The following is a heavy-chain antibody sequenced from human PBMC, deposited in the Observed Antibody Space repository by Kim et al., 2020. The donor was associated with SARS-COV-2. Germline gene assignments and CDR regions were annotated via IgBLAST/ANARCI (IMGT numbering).Heavy chain of an antibody. V-gene: IGHV4-4*02. J-gene: IGHJ4*02. CDR2: VHHSGST. CDR3: AREGVGAPALD. CDR1: GGSISTDGW. Sequence: SETLSLTCAVSGGSISTDGWWTWVRQPPGKGLEWIGEVHHSGSTNYNSSFKSRVSISVDKSKNQFSLKLSSVTAADTAVYYCAREGVGAPALDWGQGTLVTVSS. D-gene: IGHD1-26*01.